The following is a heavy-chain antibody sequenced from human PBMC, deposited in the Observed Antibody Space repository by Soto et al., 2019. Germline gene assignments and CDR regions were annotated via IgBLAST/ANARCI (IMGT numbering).Heavy chain of an antibody. J-gene: IGHJ5*02. V-gene: IGHV3-30-3*01. CDR3: ARDPELFRYCSSTSCPGPSWFDP. D-gene: IGHD2-2*01. CDR2: ISYDGSNK. CDR1: GFTFSSYA. Sequence: GGSLRLSCAASGFTFSSYAMHWVRQAPGKGLEWVAVISYDGSNKYYADSVKGRFTISRDNSKNTLYLQMNSLRAEDTAVYYCARDPELFRYCSSTSCPGPSWFDPWVQGTLVTVSS.